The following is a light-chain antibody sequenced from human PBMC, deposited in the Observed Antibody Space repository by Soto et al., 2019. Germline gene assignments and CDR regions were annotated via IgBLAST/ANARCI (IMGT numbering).Light chain of an antibody. V-gene: IGLV6-57*04. Sequence: NFMLTQPDSVSESPGKTVTISCTRSSGSIDSNYVQWYQQRPGSAPTTVIYEDNQRPSGVPDRFSGSIDSSSNSASLTISGLKTEDEADSYCQSYDSSTWVFGGGTKLTVL. CDR1: SGSIDSNY. J-gene: IGLJ3*02. CDR2: EDN. CDR3: QSYDSSTWV.